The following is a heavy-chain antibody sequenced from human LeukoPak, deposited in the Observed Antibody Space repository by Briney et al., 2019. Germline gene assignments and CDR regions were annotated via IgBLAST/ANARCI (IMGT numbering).Heavy chain of an antibody. CDR2: MNANSANT. J-gene: IGHJ4*02. Sequence: GASVKVSCKASGYTFVNYDINWVRQATGQGLEWMGWMNANSANTGYAQRFQDRVAMTWDTSISTAYMELSSLRSEDTAVYYCARGQGAAAGTDPSDYWGQGTLVTVFS. D-gene: IGHD6-13*01. V-gene: IGHV1-8*02. CDR1: GYTFVNYD. CDR3: ARGQGAAAGTDPSDY.